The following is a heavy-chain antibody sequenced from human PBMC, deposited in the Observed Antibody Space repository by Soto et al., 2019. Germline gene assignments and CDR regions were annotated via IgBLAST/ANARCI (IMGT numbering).Heavy chain of an antibody. V-gene: IGHV3-74*01. D-gene: IGHD4-17*01. CDR1: GFTFSSFW. CDR2: ASPDGTST. Sequence: GGSLRLSCAASGFTFSSFWMHWVRQAPGKGLEWVSRASPDGTSTSYADSVKGRFTISRDNAKNTLFMQMNSLRAEDAAVYYCTRHGSGDYFLFGPWGQGTLVTVSS. CDR3: TRHGSGDYFLFGP. J-gene: IGHJ5*02.